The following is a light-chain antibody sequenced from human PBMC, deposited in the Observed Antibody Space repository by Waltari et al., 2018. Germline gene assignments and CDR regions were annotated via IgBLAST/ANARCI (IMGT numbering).Light chain of an antibody. J-gene: IGLJ2*01. Sequence: QSALTQPPSASGSPGQSVTISCTGTSSDVGGYNCVSWYQQHPGKAPKLMIYDVSKRPSGVPDRFSGSKSGNTAYLTVSGLHSEDEADYYCASWDDSLNGLIFGAGTKLTVL. CDR3: ASWDDSLNGLI. CDR2: DVS. V-gene: IGLV2-8*01. CDR1: SSDVGGYNC.